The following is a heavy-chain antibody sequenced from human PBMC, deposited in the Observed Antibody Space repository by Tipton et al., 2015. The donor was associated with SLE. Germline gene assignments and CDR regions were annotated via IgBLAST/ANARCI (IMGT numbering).Heavy chain of an antibody. CDR1: GGSISSGGYS. J-gene: IGHJ4*02. D-gene: IGHD3-10*01. CDR3: AREKRDYDSGSYYNPHFDY. CDR2: IYYSGSTYSGST. V-gene: IGHV4-30-4*07. Sequence: TLSLTCAVSGGSISSGGYSWSWIRQPPGKGLEWIGYIYYSGSTYSGSTYYNPSLKSRVTISIDTSKNQFSLRLTSVTAADTAVYYCAREKRDYDSGSYYNPHFDYWGQGALVTVSS.